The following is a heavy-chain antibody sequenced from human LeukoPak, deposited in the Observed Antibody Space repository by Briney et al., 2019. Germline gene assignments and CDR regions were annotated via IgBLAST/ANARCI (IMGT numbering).Heavy chain of an antibody. D-gene: IGHD6-19*01. J-gene: IGHJ6*02. V-gene: IGHV3-53*01. CDR3: ARCSSSGWYPLGYYYYGMDV. Sequence: GGSLRLSCAASGFTVSSNYMSWVRQAPGKGLGWVSVIYSGGSTYYADSVKGRFTISRDNSKNTLYLQMNSLRAEDTAVYYCARCSSSGWYPLGYYYYGMDVWGQGTTVTVSS. CDR2: IYSGGST. CDR1: GFTVSSNY.